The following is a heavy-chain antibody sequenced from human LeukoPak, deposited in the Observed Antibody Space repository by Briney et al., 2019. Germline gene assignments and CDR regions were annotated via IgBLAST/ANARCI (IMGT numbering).Heavy chain of an antibody. Sequence: SSETLSLTYRVSGGSFSSESNYWTCIRQPAEKGLEWIGHICTSGSTNYNPSPRGRASISVDTSKNQFSLKLSSVTAADTAVYYCARGHLGTTGGVDIWGQGTMVTVSS. D-gene: IGHD1-1*01. V-gene: IGHV4-61*09. CDR2: ICTSGST. J-gene: IGHJ3*02. CDR3: ARGHLGTTGGVDI. CDR1: GGSFSSESNY.